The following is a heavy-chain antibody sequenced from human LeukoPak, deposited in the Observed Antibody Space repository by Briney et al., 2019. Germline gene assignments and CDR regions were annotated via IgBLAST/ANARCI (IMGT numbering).Heavy chain of an antibody. CDR2: ISAYNGNT. D-gene: IGHD3-10*01. CDR3: ARDLLWFGELFHFDY. CDR1: GYTFTSYG. V-gene: IGHV1-18*01. J-gene: IGHJ4*02. Sequence: ASVKVSCKASGYTFTSYGISWVRQAPGQGLEWMGWISAYNGNTNYAQKLQGRVTMTTETSTSTAYMELRSLRSDDTAVYYCARDLLWFGELFHFDYWGQGTLVTVSS.